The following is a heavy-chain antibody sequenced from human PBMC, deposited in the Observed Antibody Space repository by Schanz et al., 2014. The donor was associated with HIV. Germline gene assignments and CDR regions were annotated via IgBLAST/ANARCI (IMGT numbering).Heavy chain of an antibody. CDR2: VRHDGGAT. CDR3: AKKRESSEWYDHFDS. CDR1: GFNFNSYG. J-gene: IGHJ4*02. D-gene: IGHD6-19*01. Sequence: VQLVESGGGVVQPGRSLRLSCVASGFNFNSYGMHWVRRAPGKGLEWISAVRHDGGATYYADSVKGRFTISRDNSRNILYLQMSNLRAEDTAVYYCAKKRESSEWYDHFDSWGQGTLVTISS. V-gene: IGHV3-23*04.